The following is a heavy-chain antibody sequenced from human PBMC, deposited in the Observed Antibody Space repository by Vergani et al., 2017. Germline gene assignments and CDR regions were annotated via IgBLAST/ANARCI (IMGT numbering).Heavy chain of an antibody. Sequence: QVQLVQSGAEVKKPGASVKVSCKASGYTFTSYYMHWVRQAPGQGLEWMGIINPSGGSTSYAQKFQGRVTMTRDTSTSTVYMELSSLRSEDTAVYYCARSGVGALGGGYGFDPWGQGTLVTVSS. D-gene: IGHD1-26*01. CDR3: ARSGVGALGGGYGFDP. CDR1: GYTFTSYY. V-gene: IGHV1-46*03. CDR2: INPSGGST. J-gene: IGHJ5*02.